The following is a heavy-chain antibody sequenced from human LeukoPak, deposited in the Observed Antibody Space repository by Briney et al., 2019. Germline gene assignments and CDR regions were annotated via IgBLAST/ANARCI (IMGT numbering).Heavy chain of an antibody. D-gene: IGHD3-10*01. CDR2: ISAGGGTT. CDR3: AKHTGPYWYFDL. J-gene: IGHJ2*01. CDR1: GFTFSSFA. V-gene: IGHV3-23*01. Sequence: GGSLRLSCAASGFTFSSFAMSWVRQAPGKGLQWVAAISAGGGTTYFADSVKGRFTISRDNSKNTLYLQMISLRAEDTAVYYCAKHTGPYWYFDLWGRGTLVTVSS.